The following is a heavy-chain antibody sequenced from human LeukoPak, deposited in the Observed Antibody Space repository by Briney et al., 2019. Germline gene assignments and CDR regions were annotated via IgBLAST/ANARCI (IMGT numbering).Heavy chain of an antibody. Sequence: GSLRLSCAASGFTFSSYAMHWVRQAPGKGLEWVAVISYDGSNKYYADSVKGRFTISRDNSKNTLYLQMNSLRAEDTAVYYCARDGGIAAAGITGGDYFDYWGQGTLVTVSS. J-gene: IGHJ4*02. V-gene: IGHV3-30-3*01. CDR3: ARDGGIAAAGITGGDYFDY. CDR1: GFTFSSYA. D-gene: IGHD6-13*01. CDR2: ISYDGSNK.